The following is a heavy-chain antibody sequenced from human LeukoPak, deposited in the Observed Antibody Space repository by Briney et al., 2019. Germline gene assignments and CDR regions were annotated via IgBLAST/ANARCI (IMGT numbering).Heavy chain of an antibody. CDR3: ARGVKGTDYTSDY. CDR1: GFTVSSNY. D-gene: IGHD2-2*02. CDR2: IYGGGST. Sequence: SGGSLRLSCAASGFTVSSNYMNWVRRAPGKGLEWVSVIYGGGSTYYADSVKGRFTISRDNSKNTLYLQMNSLRAEDTAVYYCARGVKGTDYTSDYWGQGTLVTVSS. V-gene: IGHV3-66*01. J-gene: IGHJ4*02.